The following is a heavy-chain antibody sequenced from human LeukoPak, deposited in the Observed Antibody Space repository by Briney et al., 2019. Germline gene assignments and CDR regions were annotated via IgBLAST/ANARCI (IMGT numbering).Heavy chain of an antibody. CDR3: ARPVVGALIFDY. CDR1: GYTFTGYY. CDR2: INPNSGGT. D-gene: IGHD1-26*01. Sequence: ASVKVSCKASGYTFTGYYMHWVRQAPGQGLEWMGWINPNSGGTNYAQKFQGRVTMTRDTSISTAYMDLSRLRSDDTAVYYCARPVVGALIFDYWGQGTLVTVSS. V-gene: IGHV1-2*02. J-gene: IGHJ4*02.